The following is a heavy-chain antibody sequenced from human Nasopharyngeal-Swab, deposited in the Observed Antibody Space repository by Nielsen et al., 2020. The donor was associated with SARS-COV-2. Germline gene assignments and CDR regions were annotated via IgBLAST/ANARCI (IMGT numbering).Heavy chain of an antibody. CDR2: IKQDGSEK. CDR3: ARAIAAAGSY. V-gene: IGHV3-7*05. Sequence: VRQAPGKGLEWVANIKQDGSEKYYVDSVKGRFTISRDNAKNSLYLQMNSLRAEDPAVYYCARAIAAAGSYWGRGTLVTVSS. D-gene: IGHD6-13*01. J-gene: IGHJ4*02.